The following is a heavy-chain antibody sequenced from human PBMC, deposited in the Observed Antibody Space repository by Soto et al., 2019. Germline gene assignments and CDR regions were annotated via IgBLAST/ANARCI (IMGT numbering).Heavy chain of an antibody. D-gene: IGHD3-3*01. J-gene: IGHJ6*03. CDR2: ISGSGGST. V-gene: IGHV3-23*01. CDR3: AKANPYYDFWSGYHYCYYMDV. Sequence: GGSLRLSCAASGLTFSIAWMNWVRQAPGKGLEWVSAISGSGGSTYYADSVKGRFTISRDNSKNTLYLQMNSLRAEDTAVYYCAKANPYYDFWSGYHYCYYMDVWGKGTTVTVSS. CDR1: GLTFSIAW.